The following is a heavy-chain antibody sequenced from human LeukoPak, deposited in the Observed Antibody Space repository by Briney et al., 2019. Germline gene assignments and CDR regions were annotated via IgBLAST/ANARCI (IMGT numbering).Heavy chain of an antibody. D-gene: IGHD3-22*01. J-gene: IGHJ4*02. CDR3: ARGRRTYYDSSGYYHLDY. Sequence: SETLSLTCAVYGGSFSGYYWSWIRQPPGKGLEWIGETNHSGSTNYNPSLKSRVTISVDTSKNQFSLKLSSVTAADTAVYYYARGRRTYYDSSGYYHLDYWGQGTLVTVSS. CDR1: GGSFSGYY. V-gene: IGHV4-34*01. CDR2: TNHSGST.